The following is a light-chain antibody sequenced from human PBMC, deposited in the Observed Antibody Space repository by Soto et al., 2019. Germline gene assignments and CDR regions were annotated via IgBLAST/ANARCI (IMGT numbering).Light chain of an antibody. CDR2: AAS. CDR3: QQYHSYPVT. CDR1: QGINDF. J-gene: IGKJ4*01. V-gene: IGKV1-16*02. Sequence: DIRMTQSPSSLSASVGEPFPFTCRASQGINDFLAWFQQKPGKPPKPLISAASSLQSGVPSKFSGSGSDRDFTLTISSLQPEDSATYYCQQYHSYPVTFGGGTKVEIK.